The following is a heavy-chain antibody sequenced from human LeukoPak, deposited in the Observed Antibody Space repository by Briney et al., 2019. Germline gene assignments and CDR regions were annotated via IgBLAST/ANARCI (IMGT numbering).Heavy chain of an antibody. D-gene: IGHD6-13*01. CDR3: AKAKAAAGLYYFDY. J-gene: IGHJ4*02. CDR1: GFTFSSYG. CDR2: IRYDGSNK. V-gene: IGHV3-30*02. Sequence: PGGSLRLSCAASGFTFSSYGMHWVRQAPGKGLEWVAFIRYDGSNKYYADSVKGRFTIPRDNSKNTLYLQMNSLRAEDTAVYYCAKAKAAAGLYYFDYWGQGTLVTVSS.